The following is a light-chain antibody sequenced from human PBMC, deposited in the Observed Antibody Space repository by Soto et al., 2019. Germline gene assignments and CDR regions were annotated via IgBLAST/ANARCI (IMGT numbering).Light chain of an antibody. V-gene: IGKV3-15*01. CDR1: QSVSDN. Sequence: EIVMTQSPATLSVSPGERVTLSCRASQSVSDNLAWYQQKLGQAPRLLIYGASTRATTTPARFSGSGSGTEFTLTISSLQSEDFAVYFCQQSNNWPYTFGQGTKLDIK. CDR2: GAS. CDR3: QQSNNWPYT. J-gene: IGKJ2*01.